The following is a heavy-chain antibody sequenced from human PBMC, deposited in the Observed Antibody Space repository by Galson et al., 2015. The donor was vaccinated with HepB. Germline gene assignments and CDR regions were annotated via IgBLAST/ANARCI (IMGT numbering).Heavy chain of an antibody. CDR1: GGSISSGSYY. V-gene: IGHV4-61*02. Sequence: TLSLTCTVSGGSISSGSYYWNWIRQPAGKGLEWIGRIFTGGGANYNPSLESRVTMSLDTSKNQVSLRLSSVTAADTAVYYCARVEFLQWFFDPWGQGTLVTVSS. CDR2: IFTGGGA. D-gene: IGHD3-3*01. CDR3: ARVEFLQWFFDP. J-gene: IGHJ5*02.